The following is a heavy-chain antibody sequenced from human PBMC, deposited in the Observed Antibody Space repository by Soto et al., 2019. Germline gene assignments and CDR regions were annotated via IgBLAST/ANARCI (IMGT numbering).Heavy chain of an antibody. CDR2: IYYNGNT. CDR1: GLTVRINH. Sequence: VQVVGPGGGLIKPGGSLRLPFAAFGLTVRINHMTWVGRAPGRGREWVPTIYYNGNTFYADSVKGRFTISRDNYKNMLYLQMNSLRAEDTALYYCARGVDTAKVGYWGQGTLVTVSS. D-gene: IGHD5-18*01. CDR3: ARGVDTAKVGY. V-gene: IGHV3-53*01. J-gene: IGHJ4*02.